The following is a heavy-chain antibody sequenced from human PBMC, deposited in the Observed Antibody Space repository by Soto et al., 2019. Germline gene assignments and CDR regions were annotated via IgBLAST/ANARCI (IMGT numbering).Heavy chain of an antibody. D-gene: IGHD1-26*01. Sequence: QVQLVQSGAEMKKPGSSVKVSCKASGYTFSTYGVSWVRQAPGQGLEWMGGIMPIFGTAKYAQKFQGRVTITADESTSTAYMEMSSLISEDTAVYYCVRDREQLGVSVNYGMDVWGQGTTVIVSS. V-gene: IGHV1-69*01. CDR2: IMPIFGTA. J-gene: IGHJ6*02. CDR1: GYTFSTYG. CDR3: VRDREQLGVSVNYGMDV.